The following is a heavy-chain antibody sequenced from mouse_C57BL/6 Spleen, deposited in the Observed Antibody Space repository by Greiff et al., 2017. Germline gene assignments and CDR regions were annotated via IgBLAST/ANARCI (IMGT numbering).Heavy chain of an antibody. CDR1: GYTFTSYW. CDR3: ARSGSNLYYYAMDY. V-gene: IGHV1-69*01. Sequence: VKFQQPGAELVMPGASVKLSCKASGYTFTSYWMHWVKQRPGQGLEWIGEIDPSDSYTNYNQKFKGKSTLTVDKSSSTAYMQLSSLTSEDSAVYYCARSGSNLYYYAMDYWGQGTSVTVSS. D-gene: IGHD2-5*01. J-gene: IGHJ4*01. CDR2: IDPSDSYT.